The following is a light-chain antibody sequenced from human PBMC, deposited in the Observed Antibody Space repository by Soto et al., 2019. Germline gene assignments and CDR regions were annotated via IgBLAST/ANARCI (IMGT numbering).Light chain of an antibody. CDR1: QSVSSSY. Sequence: EIVLTQSPGTLSLSPGERATLSCRPSQSVSSSYLAWYQQKPGQAPRLLFYGASSRATGIPDRFSGSGSGTDFTLTISRLEPEDFAVYYCQQYGDSPRTFGQGTRLEIK. V-gene: IGKV3-20*01. CDR2: GAS. J-gene: IGKJ5*01. CDR3: QQYGDSPRT.